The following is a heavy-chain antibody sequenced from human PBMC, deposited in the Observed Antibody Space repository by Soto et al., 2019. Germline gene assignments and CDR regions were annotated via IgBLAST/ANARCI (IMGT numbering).Heavy chain of an antibody. D-gene: IGHD6-6*01. V-gene: IGHV4-31*03. CDR3: ARVSSIAALYYGMDV. CDR1: GGSISSGGYY. Sequence: SETLSLTCTVSGGSISSGGYYWTWIRQHPGKGLEWIGYNYYSGITYYNPSLKSRVTISLDTSKNQFSLKLSSVTAADTAVYYCARVSSIAALYYGMDVWGQGTTVPISS. J-gene: IGHJ6*02. CDR2: NYYSGIT.